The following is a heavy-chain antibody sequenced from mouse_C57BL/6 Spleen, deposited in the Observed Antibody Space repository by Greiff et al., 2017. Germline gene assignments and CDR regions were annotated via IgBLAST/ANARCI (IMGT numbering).Heavy chain of an antibody. Sequence: DVHLVESGGGLVQPKGSLKLSCAASGFSFNTYAMNWVRQAPGKGLEWVARIRSKSNNYATYYADSVKDRFTISRDDSESMLYLQMNNLKTEDTAMYYCVRNYGSSWYFDYWGQGTTLTVSS. CDR1: GFSFNTYA. CDR3: VRNYGSSWYFDY. V-gene: IGHV10-1*01. D-gene: IGHD1-1*01. J-gene: IGHJ2*01. CDR2: IRSKSNNYAT.